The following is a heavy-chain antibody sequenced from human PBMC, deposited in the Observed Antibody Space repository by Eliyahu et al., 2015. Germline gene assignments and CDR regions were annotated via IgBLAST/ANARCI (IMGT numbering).Heavy chain of an antibody. J-gene: IGHJ4*02. D-gene: IGHD4-17*01. V-gene: IGHV3-23*04. CDR2: IXGSGGST. Sequence: EVQLVESGGGLVQPGGSLXLSCAASGFTFSXYAMSXVRQAPGKGLEGVSVIXGSGGSTYYADSVKGRFTISRDNSKNTLYLQMNSLRAEDTAVYYCAKDALAAWGTVTTGHWGYWGQGTLVTVSS. CDR3: AKDALAAWGTVTTGHWGY. CDR1: GFTFSXYA.